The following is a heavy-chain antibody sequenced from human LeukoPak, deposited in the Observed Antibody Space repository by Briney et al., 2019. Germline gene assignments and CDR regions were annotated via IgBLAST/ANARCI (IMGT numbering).Heavy chain of an antibody. D-gene: IGHD2-2*01. CDR3: ARDKICSSTSCYNWFDP. CDR1: GYTFTSYY. Sequence: ASVKVSCKASGYTFTSYYMHWARQAPGQGLEWMGIINPSGGSTSYAQKFQGRVTMTRDTSTSTVYMELSSLRSEDTAVYYCARDKICSSTSCYNWFDPWGQGTLVTVSS. J-gene: IGHJ5*02. CDR2: INPSGGST. V-gene: IGHV1-46*01.